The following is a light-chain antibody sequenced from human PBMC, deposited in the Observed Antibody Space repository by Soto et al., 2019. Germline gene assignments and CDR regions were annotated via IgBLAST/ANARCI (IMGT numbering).Light chain of an antibody. J-gene: IGKJ1*01. CDR2: GAS. V-gene: IGKV3-20*01. Sequence: EIVLTQSPGTLSLSPGARATLSCRASQSVSSNKLAWYQQKPGQAPRLLIYGASGRATGIPDRFSGSGSGTDFTLTISRLEPEDFAVYYCQEFDVSVWTFGRGTKVEIK. CDR1: QSVSSNK. CDR3: QEFDVSVWT.